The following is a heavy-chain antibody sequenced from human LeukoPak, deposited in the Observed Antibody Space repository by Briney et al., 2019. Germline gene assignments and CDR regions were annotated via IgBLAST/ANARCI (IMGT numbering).Heavy chain of an antibody. CDR1: GFTFSSYS. Sequence: GGSLRLSCAASGFTFSSYSMNWVRQAPGKGLEWVSSISSSSSYIYYADSVKGRFTISRDNAKNSLYLQMNSLRAEDTAVYYCARVISSYYGSGSYFYYFDYWGQGTLVTVSS. J-gene: IGHJ4*02. CDR2: ISSSSSYI. CDR3: ARVISSYYGSGSYFYYFDY. D-gene: IGHD3-10*01. V-gene: IGHV3-21*01.